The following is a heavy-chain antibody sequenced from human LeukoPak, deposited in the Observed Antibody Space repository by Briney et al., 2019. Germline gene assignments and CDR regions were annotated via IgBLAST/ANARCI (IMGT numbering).Heavy chain of an antibody. CDR1: GVTFDDYA. Sequence: QPGGSLRLSCAASGVTFDDYAMHWVRQAPGKGLEWVSGISWNSGSIGYADSVKGRFTISRDNAKNSLYLQMNSLRSEDTAVYYCARGRKGDAFDIWGQGTMVTVSS. CDR2: ISWNSGSI. V-gene: IGHV3-9*01. J-gene: IGHJ3*02. CDR3: ARGRKGDAFDI.